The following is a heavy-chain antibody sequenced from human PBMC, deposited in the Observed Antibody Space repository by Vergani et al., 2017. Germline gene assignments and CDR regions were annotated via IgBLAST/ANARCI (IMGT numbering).Heavy chain of an antibody. CDR2: ITPSGGST. V-gene: IGHV1-46*01. Sequence: QVQLVQSGAEVMKPGASVKVSCKASGYTFTSYYMHWVRQAPGQGLEWMGIITPSGGSTSYAQKFQGRVTMTRDTSTSTVYMELSSLRSEDTAVYYCVADYGCSWYHPTNFDYWGQGTLVTVSS. J-gene: IGHJ4*02. CDR1: GYTFTSYY. CDR3: VADYGCSWYHPTNFDY. D-gene: IGHD6-13*01.